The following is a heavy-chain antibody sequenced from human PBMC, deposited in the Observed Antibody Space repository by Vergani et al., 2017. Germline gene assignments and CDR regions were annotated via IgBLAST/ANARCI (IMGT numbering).Heavy chain of an antibody. CDR3: VKEKIDLGSYSFDS. D-gene: IGHD2/OR15-2a*01. V-gene: IGHV3-23*01. Sequence: EVHLLESGGGLVQSGGSLRLSCAASGFTFSNSAVSWVRQAPGRGLAWVSSMSGPGLSTYYADSVKGRFSISRDNSKNTVFLQMHSLRAEDTAIYYCVKEKIDLGSYSFDSWGHGILVTVSS. CDR1: GFTFSNSA. CDR2: MSGPGLST. J-gene: IGHJ4*01.